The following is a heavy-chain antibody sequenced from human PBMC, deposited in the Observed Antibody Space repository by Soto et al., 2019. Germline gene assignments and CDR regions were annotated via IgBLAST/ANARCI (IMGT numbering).Heavy chain of an antibody. J-gene: IGHJ6*03. D-gene: IGHD3-9*01. Sequence: EVQLVESGGGLVQPGVSLRLSCAASGFTFSSYWMSWVRQAPGKGLEWVANIKHEGSEKYYVDSVKGRFTISRDNAKNSLYVIMNSLRAEVTAVYYCARDPYYDILPGFYFSNMDVWGKGTTVTVSS. V-gene: IGHV3-7*01. CDR2: IKHEGSEK. CDR3: ARDPYYDILPGFYFSNMDV. CDR1: GFTFSSYW.